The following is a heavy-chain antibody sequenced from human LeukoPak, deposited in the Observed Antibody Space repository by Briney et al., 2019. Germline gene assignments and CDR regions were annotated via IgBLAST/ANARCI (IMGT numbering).Heavy chain of an antibody. CDR1: GYSISSSYY. V-gene: IGHV4-38-2*02. CDR2: INHSGST. D-gene: IGHD3-9*01. CDR3: ARGDWAPEY. J-gene: IGHJ4*02. Sequence: SETLSLTCSVSGYSISSSYYWSWIRQPPGKGLEWIGEINHSGSTNYNPSLKSRVTISVDTSKNQFSLKLSSVTAADTAVYYCARGDWAPEYWGQGTLVTVSS.